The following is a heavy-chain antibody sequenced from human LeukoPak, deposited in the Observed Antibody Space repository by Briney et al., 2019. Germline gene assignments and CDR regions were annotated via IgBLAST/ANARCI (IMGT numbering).Heavy chain of an antibody. D-gene: IGHD2-15*01. CDR3: ASFYCSGGSCYQYYSYYYMDV. J-gene: IGHJ6*03. V-gene: IGHV4-34*01. Sequence: SETLSLTCAVYGGSFSGYYWSWIRQPPGKGLEWIGEINHSGSTNYNPSLKSRVTISVDTSKNQFSLKLSSVTAADTAVYYCASFYCSGGSCYQYYSYYYMDVWGKGTTVTISS. CDR1: GGSFSGYY. CDR2: INHSGST.